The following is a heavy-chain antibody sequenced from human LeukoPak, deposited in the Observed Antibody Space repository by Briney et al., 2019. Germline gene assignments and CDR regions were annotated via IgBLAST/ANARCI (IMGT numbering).Heavy chain of an antibody. CDR1: GYTFTSDG. CDR2: ISAYNGNT. CDR3: AREHPYYYGSGSYSRDAFDI. D-gene: IGHD3-10*01. Sequence: VASVNVSCKASGYTFTSDGISWVRQAPGQGLEWMGWISAYNGNTNYAQKLQGRVTMTTDTSTSTAYMELRSLRSDDTAVYYCAREHPYYYGSGSYSRDAFDIWGQGTMVTVSS. J-gene: IGHJ3*02. V-gene: IGHV1-18*01.